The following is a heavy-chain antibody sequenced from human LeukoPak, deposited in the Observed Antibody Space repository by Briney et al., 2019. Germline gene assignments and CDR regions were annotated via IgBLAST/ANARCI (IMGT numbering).Heavy chain of an antibody. V-gene: IGHV4-34*01. CDR2: IIHNGRT. J-gene: IGHJ4*02. Sequence: SETLSLTCGVYGGSFSGYYWTWIRQSPGMGLEWVGEIIHNGRTNYNPSLTSRVTISVDTSKTQFSLELSSVTAADTAVYYCARGVLVTVYAAFDYWGQGTLVTVSS. CDR3: ARGVLVTVYAAFDY. D-gene: IGHD2-8*01. CDR1: GGSFSGYY.